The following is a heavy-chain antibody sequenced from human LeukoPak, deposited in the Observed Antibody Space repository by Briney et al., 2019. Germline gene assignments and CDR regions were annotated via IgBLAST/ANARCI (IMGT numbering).Heavy chain of an antibody. CDR2: VNPSGGGT. CDR3: ARALAAAAGRRAGMMGD. CDR1: GYTFTRYY. Sequence: ASVKVSCKASGYTFTRYYMHWVRQAPGQGLEWMGIVNPSGGGTTDAQKFQGRLTMTRDMSTSTVYMELSSLRSEDTAVYYCARALAAAAGRRAGMMGDWGQGTLVTVSS. D-gene: IGHD6-13*01. J-gene: IGHJ4*02. V-gene: IGHV1-46*01.